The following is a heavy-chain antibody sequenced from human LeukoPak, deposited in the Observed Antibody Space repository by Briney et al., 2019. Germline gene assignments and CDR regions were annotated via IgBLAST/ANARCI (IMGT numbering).Heavy chain of an antibody. V-gene: IGHV3-30*02. J-gene: IGHJ4*02. CDR1: GFTFSSYG. CDR3: AKGSDIFPYYFDY. Sequence: GGSLRLSCAASGFTFSSYGMHWVRQAPGKGLEWVAFIRYDGSNKYYADSVKGRFTISRDNSKNTLYLQMNSLRAEDTAVYYCAKGSDIFPYYFDYWGQGTLVTVSS. CDR2: IRYDGSNK. D-gene: IGHD3-9*01.